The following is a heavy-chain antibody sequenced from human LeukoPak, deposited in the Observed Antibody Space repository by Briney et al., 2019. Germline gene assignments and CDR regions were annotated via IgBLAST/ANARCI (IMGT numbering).Heavy chain of an antibody. Sequence: GGSLRLSCAVSGFTFSNYRMHWVRQVPGKGLVWVSRINSDGSSTNYADSVKGRFTISRDNAKNTLYLQMNSLRAEDTAVYYCARVANYFDYWGQGTLVTVSS. D-gene: IGHD2-21*01. CDR2: INSDGSST. CDR1: GFTFSNYR. J-gene: IGHJ4*02. CDR3: ARVANYFDY. V-gene: IGHV3-74*01.